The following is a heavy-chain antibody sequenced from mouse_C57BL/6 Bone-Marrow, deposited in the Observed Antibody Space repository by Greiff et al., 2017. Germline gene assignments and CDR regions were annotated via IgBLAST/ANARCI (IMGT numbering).Heavy chain of an antibody. CDR2: IHPTSGST. CDR3: ARRRTGTRGVYFDY. V-gene: IGHV1-64*01. J-gene: IGHJ2*01. D-gene: IGHD4-1*01. Sequence: QVQLQQPGAELVKPGASVKLSCKASGYTFTSYWMHWVKQRPGQGLEWIGMIHPTSGSTNYNEKFKSKATLTVDKSSSTAYMQLSSLTSEDSAVYYCARRRTGTRGVYFDYWGQGTTLTVAS. CDR1: GYTFTSYW.